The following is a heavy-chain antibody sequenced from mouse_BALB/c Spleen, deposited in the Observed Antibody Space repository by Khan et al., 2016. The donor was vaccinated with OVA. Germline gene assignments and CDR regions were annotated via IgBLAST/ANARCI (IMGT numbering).Heavy chain of an antibody. CDR3: ARAYYGNYREAMDY. D-gene: IGHD2-10*01. CDR1: GFSLTGYG. CDR2: IWGDGST. Sequence: QVQLKESGPGLVAPSQSLSITCTVSGFSLTGYGVNWVRQPPGKGLEWLGMIWGDGSTDYNSALKSRLSISKDNSKSQVFLKMNSLQTDDTARYHGARAYYGNYREAMDYWGQGTSVTVSS. V-gene: IGHV2-6-7*01. J-gene: IGHJ4*01.